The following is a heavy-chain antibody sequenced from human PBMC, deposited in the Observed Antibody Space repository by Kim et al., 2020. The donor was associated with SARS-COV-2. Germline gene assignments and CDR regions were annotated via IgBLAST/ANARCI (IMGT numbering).Heavy chain of an antibody. Sequence: GGSLRLSCAASGFTFSSYWMHWVRQAPGKGLVWVSRINSDGSSTSYADSVKGRFTISRDNAKNTLYLQMNSLRAEDTAVYYCARVSWGGIVVVPAANDAFDIWGQGTMVTVSS. V-gene: IGHV3-74*01. CDR3: ARVSWGGIVVVPAANDAFDI. D-gene: IGHD2-2*01. CDR1: GFTFSSYW. CDR2: INSDGSST. J-gene: IGHJ3*02.